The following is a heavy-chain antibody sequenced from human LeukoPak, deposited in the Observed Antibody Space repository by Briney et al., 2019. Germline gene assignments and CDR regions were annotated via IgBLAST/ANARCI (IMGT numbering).Heavy chain of an antibody. Sequence: SETPSLTCAVYGGSFSGYYWSWIRQPPGKGLEWIGEINHSGSTNYNPSLKSRVTISVDTSKNQFSLKLSSVTAADTAVYYCARELGTVGYWGQGTLVTVSS. CDR1: GGSFSGYY. CDR3: ARELGTVGY. J-gene: IGHJ4*02. V-gene: IGHV4-34*01. D-gene: IGHD7-27*01. CDR2: INHSGST.